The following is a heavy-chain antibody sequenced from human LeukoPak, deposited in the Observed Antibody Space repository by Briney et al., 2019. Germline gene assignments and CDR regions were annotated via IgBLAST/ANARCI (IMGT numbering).Heavy chain of an antibody. CDR2: INHSGST. J-gene: IGHJ4*02. D-gene: IGHD3-22*01. Sequence: SETLSLTCAVYGGSFSGYYWSWIRQPPGEGLEWIGEINHSGSTNYNPSLKSRVTISVDTSKNQFSLKLSSVTAADTAVYYCARQDYDSSGYNTLYYFDYWGQGTLVTVSS. CDR3: ARQDYDSSGYNTLYYFDY. V-gene: IGHV4-34*01. CDR1: GGSFSGYY.